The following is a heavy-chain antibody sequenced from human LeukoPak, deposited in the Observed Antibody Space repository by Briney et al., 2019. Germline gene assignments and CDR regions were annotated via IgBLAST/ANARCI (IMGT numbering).Heavy chain of an antibody. V-gene: IGHV3-21*01. CDR1: GFTFSTYA. Sequence: PGGSLRLSCAASGFTFSTYAMSWVRQAPGKGLEWVSSISSSSSYIYYADSVKGRFTISRDNAKNSLYLQMNSLRAEDTAVYYCARRGRDYYDSSVGYWGQGTLVTVSS. J-gene: IGHJ4*02. CDR3: ARRGRDYYDSSVGY. CDR2: ISSSSSYI. D-gene: IGHD3-22*01.